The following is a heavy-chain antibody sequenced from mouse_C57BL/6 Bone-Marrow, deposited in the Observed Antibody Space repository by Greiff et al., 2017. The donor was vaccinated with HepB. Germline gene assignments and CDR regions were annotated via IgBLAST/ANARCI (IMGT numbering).Heavy chain of an antibody. Sequence: EVQLQQSGAELVRPGASVKLSCTASGFNIKDDYMHWVKQRPEQGLEWIGWIDPENGDTEYASKFQGKATITADTASNTAYLQLRSLTSVDTAVCYWTLTDPLAYGGQGTLVTVSA. CDR3: TLTDPLAY. CDR1: GFNIKDDY. CDR2: IDPENGDT. V-gene: IGHV14-4*01. J-gene: IGHJ3*01.